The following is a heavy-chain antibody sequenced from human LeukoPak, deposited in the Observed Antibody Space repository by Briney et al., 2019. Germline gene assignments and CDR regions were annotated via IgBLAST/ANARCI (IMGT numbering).Heavy chain of an antibody. CDR1: GFTVSSNY. V-gene: IGHV3-21*01. D-gene: IGHD2-2*02. J-gene: IGHJ6*02. CDR2: ISSSSSCI. CDR3: ARERHDCSSTSCYKYYYAMDV. Sequence: GGSLRLSCAASGFTVSSNYMSWVRQAPGNGLEWVSSISSSSSCIYYADSVKGRFTISRDNAKNSLYLQMNSLRAEDTAVYYCARERHDCSSTSCYKYYYAMDVWGQGTTVTVSS.